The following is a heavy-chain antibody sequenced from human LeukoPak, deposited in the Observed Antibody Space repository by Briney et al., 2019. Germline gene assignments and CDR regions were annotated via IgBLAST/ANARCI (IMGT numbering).Heavy chain of an antibody. CDR3: ARGGSPRDLHFDY. Sequence: SETLSLTCAVSGYSISSGYYWSWIRQPPGKGLEWIGYTYYSGSTNYNPSLKSRVTISVDTSKNQFSLKLSSVTAADTAVYYCARGGSPRDLHFDYWGQGTLVTVSS. CDR2: TYYSGST. D-gene: IGHD3-16*01. V-gene: IGHV4-61*01. J-gene: IGHJ4*02. CDR1: GYSISSGYY.